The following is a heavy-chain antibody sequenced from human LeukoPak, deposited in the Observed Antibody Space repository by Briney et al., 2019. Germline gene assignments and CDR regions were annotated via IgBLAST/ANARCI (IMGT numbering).Heavy chain of an antibody. CDR2: ISGYTGNT. CDR3: ARDGSSGDFDY. CDR1: GYTFISYG. Sequence: GASVKVPCKASGYTFISYGISWVRQAPGQGLEWMGWISGYTGNTNYAQKFQGRVTMTTETSTSTAYMELTSLRSDDTAVYYCARDGSSGDFDYWGQGTLVTVSS. V-gene: IGHV1-18*01. J-gene: IGHJ4*02. D-gene: IGHD6-6*01.